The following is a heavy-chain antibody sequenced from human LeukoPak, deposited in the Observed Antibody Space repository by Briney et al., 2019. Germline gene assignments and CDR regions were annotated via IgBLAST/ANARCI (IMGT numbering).Heavy chain of an antibody. D-gene: IGHD3-22*01. Sequence: PGGSLRLSCAASGFTFSSYGMSWVRQAPGKGLEWVSAISGSGGSTYYADSVKGRFTISRDNAKNSLYLQMNSLRAEDTAVYYCARDIPDSSGYLWDYYYYMDVWGKGTTVTISS. CDR1: GFTFSSYG. CDR3: ARDIPDSSGYLWDYYYYMDV. J-gene: IGHJ6*03. CDR2: ISGSGGST. V-gene: IGHV3-23*01.